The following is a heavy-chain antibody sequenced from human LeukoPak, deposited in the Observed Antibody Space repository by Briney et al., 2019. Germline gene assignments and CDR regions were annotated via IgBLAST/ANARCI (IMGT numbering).Heavy chain of an antibody. CDR1: GYTFTISW. J-gene: IGHJ4*02. CDR2: INPSDGST. CDR3: ARLYGAGTTDC. V-gene: IGHV1-46*01. Sequence: ASVKVSCEASGYTFTISWVHWVRQAPGPGLEWMGIINPSDGSTIYAQNFQVRVTMTRDTSTSTVYMELSSLRSDDTAVYYCARLYGAGTTDCWGQGTLVTVSS. D-gene: IGHD3-10*01.